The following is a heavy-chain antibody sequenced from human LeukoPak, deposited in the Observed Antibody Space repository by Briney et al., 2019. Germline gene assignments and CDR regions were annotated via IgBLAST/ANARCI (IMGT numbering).Heavy chain of an antibody. CDR1: GGSIRSSSYY. J-gene: IGHJ4*02. D-gene: IGHD6-13*01. V-gene: IGHV4-39*07. CDR2: MYYTGST. Sequence: PSETLSLTCIVSGGSIRSSSYYWGWIRQPPGKGLEWIGSMYYTGSTYYNPSLQTRVTISVDTSKNQFSLKLTSVTAADTAAYYCARVRAAAIPYYFDYWGQGTLVTVSS. CDR3: ARVRAAAIPYYFDY.